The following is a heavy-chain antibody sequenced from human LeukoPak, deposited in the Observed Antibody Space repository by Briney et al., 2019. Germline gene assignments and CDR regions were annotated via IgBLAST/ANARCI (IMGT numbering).Heavy chain of an antibody. Sequence: SETLSLICTVSGASVSSTNHYWGWIRQPPGKGLEWIASISYSGSTFYNPSLKSRVTMSVGTSHNQFSLRLSSVTAADTAMYYCAAWGYPHYFDYWGRGTLVTVSS. CDR1: GASVSSTNHY. J-gene: IGHJ4*02. CDR3: AAWGYPHYFDY. CDR2: ISYSGST. V-gene: IGHV4-39*01. D-gene: IGHD7-27*01.